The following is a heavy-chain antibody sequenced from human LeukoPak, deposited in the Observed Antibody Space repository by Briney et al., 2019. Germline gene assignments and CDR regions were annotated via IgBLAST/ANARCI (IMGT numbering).Heavy chain of an antibody. CDR2: ISWNSGSI. CDR1: GFTFDDYA. V-gene: IGHV3-9*01. D-gene: IGHD6-19*01. CDR3: TLSSGWYYFDY. Sequence: GGSLRLSCAASGFTFDDYAMHWVRQAPGKGLEWVSGISWNSGSIGYADSVKGRLTISRDNAKNSLYLQMNSLRAEDTALYYCTLSSGWYYFDYWGQGTLVTVSS. J-gene: IGHJ4*02.